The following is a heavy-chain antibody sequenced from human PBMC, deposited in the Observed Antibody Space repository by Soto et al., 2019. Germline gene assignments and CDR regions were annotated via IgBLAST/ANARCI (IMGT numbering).Heavy chain of an antibody. CDR1: GGSFSGYY. V-gene: IGHV4-34*01. J-gene: IGHJ6*02. Sequence: SETLSLTCAVYGGSFSGYYWSWIRQPPGQGLEWIGEINHSGSTNYNPSLKSRVTISVDTSKNQFSLKLSSVTAADTAVYYCARGSDYDFYYYYGMDVWGQGTTVTVSS. D-gene: IGHD3-22*01. CDR3: ARGSDYDFYYYYGMDV. CDR2: INHSGST.